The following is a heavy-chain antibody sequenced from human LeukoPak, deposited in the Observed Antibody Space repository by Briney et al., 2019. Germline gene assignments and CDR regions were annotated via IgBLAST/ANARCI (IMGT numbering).Heavy chain of an antibody. D-gene: IGHD4-17*01. CDR2: ISGSGGST. V-gene: IGHV3-23*01. J-gene: IGHJ4*02. CDR1: GFTFSSYA. Sequence: PGGSLRLSCAASGFTFSSYAMSWVRQAPGKGLEWVSAISGSGGSTYYADSVKGRFTISRDNSKNTLYLQMNSLRAEDTAVYYCAKSPYGDYNPPTPLEDWGQGTLVTVSS. CDR3: AKSPYGDYNPPTPLED.